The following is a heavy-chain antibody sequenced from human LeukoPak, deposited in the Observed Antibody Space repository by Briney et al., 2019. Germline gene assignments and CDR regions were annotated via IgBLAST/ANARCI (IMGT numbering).Heavy chain of an antibody. V-gene: IGHV1-8*01. Sequence: ASVKVSCKASGYTFANYDINWVRQSTGQGLEWMGWMNPNSGYTGYAQKFQGRVTMTRNTSISTAYMELISLRSEDTAVYYCARTPSSSGLVWFDYWGQGTLVAASS. CDR1: GYTFANYD. J-gene: IGHJ4*02. D-gene: IGHD6-19*01. CDR2: MNPNSGYT. CDR3: ARTPSSSGLVWFDY.